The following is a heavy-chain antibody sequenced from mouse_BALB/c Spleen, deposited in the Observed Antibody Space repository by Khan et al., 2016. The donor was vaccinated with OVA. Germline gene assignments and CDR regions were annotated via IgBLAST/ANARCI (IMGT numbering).Heavy chain of an antibody. CDR1: GYTFINYW. Sequence: QVQLQQSGAELAKPGASVKMSCKASGYTFINYWILWIKQRPGQGLEWIGYINPSTGYTEYNQNFKDKATLTADISSSTAYMQLSSLTSEDSAVYYCARRGLRWGFDYWGQGTTLTVSS. V-gene: IGHV1-7*01. D-gene: IGHD1-1*01. J-gene: IGHJ2*01. CDR3: ARRGLRWGFDY. CDR2: INPSTGYT.